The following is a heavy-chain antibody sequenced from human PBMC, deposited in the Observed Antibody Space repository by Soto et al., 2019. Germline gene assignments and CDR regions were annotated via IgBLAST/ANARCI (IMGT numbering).Heavy chain of an antibody. D-gene: IGHD3-16*01. CDR1: GFTFSSYA. CDR2: ISYDGSNK. CDR3: ARDLGGENDSPLDY. J-gene: IGHJ4*02. V-gene: IGHV3-30-3*01. Sequence: QVQLVESGGGVVQPGRSLRLSCAASGFTFSSYAMHWVRQAPGKGLEWVAVISYDGSNKYYADSVKGRFTISRDNSKNTLYLQMNSLRAEDTAVYYCARDLGGENDSPLDYWGQGTLVTVSS.